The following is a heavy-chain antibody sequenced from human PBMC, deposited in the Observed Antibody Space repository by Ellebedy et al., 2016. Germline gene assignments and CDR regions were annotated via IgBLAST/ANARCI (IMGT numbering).Heavy chain of an antibody. CDR1: GFTFSRCG. D-gene: IGHD3-10*01. CDR2: MWYDGSSK. J-gene: IGHJ4*02. Sequence: GESLKISXAASGFTFSRCGMHWVRQAPGKGLEWVAVMWYDGSSKYYADSMKGRFTISRDNSKNTLYLQMNSLRAEDTAVYYCARGRQRFGSGSYYNEGQIDYWGQGTRVTVSS. V-gene: IGHV3-33*01. CDR3: ARGRQRFGSGSYYNEGQIDY.